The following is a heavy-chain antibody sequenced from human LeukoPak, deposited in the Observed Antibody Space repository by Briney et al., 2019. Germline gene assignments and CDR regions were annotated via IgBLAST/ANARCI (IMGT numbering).Heavy chain of an antibody. J-gene: IGHJ4*02. Sequence: ASVKVSCKASGYTFTSYDINWVRQATGQGLEWMGWMNPNSGNTGYAQKFQGRVTITWNTSISTAYMELSSLRSVDTAVYYCARGGFAYYYDSSGYSIDYWGQGTLVTVSS. CDR2: MNPNSGNT. D-gene: IGHD3-22*01. V-gene: IGHV1-8*03. CDR1: GYTFTSYD. CDR3: ARGGFAYYYDSSGYSIDY.